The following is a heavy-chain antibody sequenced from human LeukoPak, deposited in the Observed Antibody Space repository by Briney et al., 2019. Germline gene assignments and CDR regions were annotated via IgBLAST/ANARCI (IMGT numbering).Heavy chain of an antibody. D-gene: IGHD6-25*01. CDR1: GASISSTTYY. Sequence: PSETLSLTCTVSGASISSTTYYWGWIRQPPRKGLEGIASIYYSGSTYYNPSLKSRVTISVDTSKNQFSLKLSSVTAADTAVYYCARTRPSSGFDYWGQGTLVTVSS. J-gene: IGHJ4*02. CDR3: ARTRPSSGFDY. CDR2: IYYSGST. V-gene: IGHV4-39*07.